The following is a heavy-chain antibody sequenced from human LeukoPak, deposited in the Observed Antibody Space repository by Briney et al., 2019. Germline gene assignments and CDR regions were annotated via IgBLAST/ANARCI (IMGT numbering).Heavy chain of an antibody. D-gene: IGHD4-17*01. V-gene: IGHV3-30-3*01. CDR2: ISYDGSNK. CDR1: GYTFTSYA. Sequence: SCKASGYTFTSYAMHWVRQAPGKGLEWVAVISYDGSNKYYADSVKGRFTISRDNSKNTLYLQMNSLRAEDTAVYYCAREDYGDYDKHYFDYWGQGTLVTVSS. J-gene: IGHJ4*02. CDR3: AREDYGDYDKHYFDY.